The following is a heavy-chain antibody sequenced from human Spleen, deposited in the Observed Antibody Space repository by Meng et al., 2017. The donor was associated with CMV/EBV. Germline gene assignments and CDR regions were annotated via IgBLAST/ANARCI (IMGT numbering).Heavy chain of an antibody. CDR1: GGSISSYY. J-gene: IGHJ4*02. CDR2: IYTSGST. D-gene: IGHD3-22*01. V-gene: IGHV4-4*07. CDR3: ARSPYDSSGYYSYGLDY. Sequence: VHLQCSGPGLVNPSETLSLTCTVSGGSISSYYWSWIRQPAGKGLEWIGRIYTSGSTNYNPSLKSRVTMSVDTSKNQFSLKLSSVTAADTAVYYCARSPYDSSGYYSYGLDYWGQGTLVTASS.